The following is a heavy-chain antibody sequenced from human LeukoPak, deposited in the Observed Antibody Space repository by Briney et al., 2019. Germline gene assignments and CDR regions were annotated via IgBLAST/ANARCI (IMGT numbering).Heavy chain of an antibody. V-gene: IGHV3-21*01. CDR2: ISSSSSYI. Sequence: GGSLRLSCAASRFTFSSYSMNLVRQAPGKGLEWVSSISSSSSYIYYADSVKGRFTISRDNAKNSLYLQMNSLRAEDTAVYYCARDPNSGYDFNYYYGMDVWGQGTTVTVSS. D-gene: IGHD5-12*01. J-gene: IGHJ6*02. CDR1: RFTFSSYS. CDR3: ARDPNSGYDFNYYYGMDV.